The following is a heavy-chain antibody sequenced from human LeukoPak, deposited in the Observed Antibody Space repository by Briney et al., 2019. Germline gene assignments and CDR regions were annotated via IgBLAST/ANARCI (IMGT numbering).Heavy chain of an antibody. CDR1: GGSFSGYY. Sequence: SETLSLTCAVYGGSFSGYYWSWIRQPPGKGLEWIGEINHSGGTNYNPSLKSRVTISVDTSKNQFSLKLSSVTAADTAVYYCARRGRLWWGPRSFDYWGQGTLVTVSS. J-gene: IGHJ4*02. D-gene: IGHD4/OR15-4a*01. CDR3: ARRGRLWWGPRSFDY. CDR2: INHSGGT. V-gene: IGHV4-34*01.